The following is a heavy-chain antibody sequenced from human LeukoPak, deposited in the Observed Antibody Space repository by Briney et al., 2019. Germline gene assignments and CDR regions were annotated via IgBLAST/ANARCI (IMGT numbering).Heavy chain of an antibody. CDR3: AREKLGLGFDY. V-gene: IGHV4-59*01. J-gene: IGHJ4*02. D-gene: IGHD7-27*01. Sequence: PSETLSLTCTVSGGSISSYYWSWIRQPPGKGREWIGYIYYSGSTNYNPSLKSRVTISVDTSKNQFSLKLSAVTAADTAVYYCAREKLGLGFDYWGQGTLVTVSS. CDR2: IYYSGST. CDR1: GGSISSYY.